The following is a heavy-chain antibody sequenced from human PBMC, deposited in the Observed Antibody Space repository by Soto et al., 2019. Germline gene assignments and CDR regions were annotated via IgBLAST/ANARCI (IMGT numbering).Heavy chain of an antibody. V-gene: IGHV4-30-4*01. CDR1: GGPIKTGDYY. CDR2: VFYSGAT. D-gene: IGHD3-10*01. J-gene: IGHJ4*02. Sequence: SETLSLTCNVSGGPIKTGDYYWNWIRQPPGKGLEWIGYVFYSGATNYSPSLKSRAAISMDTSKNQFSLSLASVTAADTAVYYCARAGFSYGHLLFWGQGIRVTVSS. CDR3: ARAGFSYGHLLF.